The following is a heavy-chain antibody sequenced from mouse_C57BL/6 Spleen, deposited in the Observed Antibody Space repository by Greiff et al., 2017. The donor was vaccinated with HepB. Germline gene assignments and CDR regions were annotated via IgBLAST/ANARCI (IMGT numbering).Heavy chain of an antibody. V-gene: IGHV3-6*01. CDR1: GYSITSGYY. CDR2: ISYDGSN. Sequence: DSGPGLVKPSQSLSLTCSVTGYSITSGYYWNWIRQFPGNKLEWMGYISYDGSNNYNPSLKNRISITRDTSKNQFFLKLNSVTTEDTATYYCARGPGDAMDYWGQGTSVTVSS. J-gene: IGHJ4*01. D-gene: IGHD4-1*01. CDR3: ARGPGDAMDY.